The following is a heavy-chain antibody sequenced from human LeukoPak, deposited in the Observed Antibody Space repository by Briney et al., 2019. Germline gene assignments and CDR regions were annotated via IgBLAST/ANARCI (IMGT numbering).Heavy chain of an antibody. CDR1: GFTFSSYA. CDR3: ARVGHYYDSSGYYSFVDH. V-gene: IGHV3-30*04. D-gene: IGHD3-22*01. CDR2: ISYDGSNK. J-gene: IGHJ4*02. Sequence: GRSLRLSCAASGFTFSSYAMHWVRQAPGKGLEWVAVISYDGSNKYYADPVKGRFTISRDNSKNTLYLQMNSLRAEDTAVYYCARVGHYYDSSGYYSFVDHWGQGTLVTVSS.